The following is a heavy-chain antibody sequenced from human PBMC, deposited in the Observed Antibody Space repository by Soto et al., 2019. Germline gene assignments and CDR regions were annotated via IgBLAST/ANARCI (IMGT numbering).Heavy chain of an antibody. D-gene: IGHD3-22*01. V-gene: IGHV3-11*06. J-gene: IGHJ1*01. Sequence: GGSLRLSCAASGFTFSDYYMSWIRQAPGKGLEWVSYISSSSSYTNYADSVKGRFTISRDNAKNSLYLQMNSLRAEDTAVYYCARAKWDYYDSSGRVFQHWGQGTLVTVSS. CDR3: ARAKWDYYDSSGRVFQH. CDR2: ISSSSSYT. CDR1: GFTFSDYY.